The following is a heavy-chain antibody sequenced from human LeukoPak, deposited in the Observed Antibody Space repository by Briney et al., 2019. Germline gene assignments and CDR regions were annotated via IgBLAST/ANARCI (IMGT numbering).Heavy chain of an antibody. Sequence: ASVKVSCKASGYTFTGYYIHWVRQAPGQGLEWMGWINPNSGGTNYAQKFQGRVTMTRDTSISTAHMDLSRLRSDDTAVYYCARDLTGYSSGWYIKYYFDYWGQGTLVTVSS. J-gene: IGHJ4*02. D-gene: IGHD6-19*01. CDR2: INPNSGGT. V-gene: IGHV1-2*02. CDR1: GYTFTGYY. CDR3: ARDLTGYSSGWYIKYYFDY.